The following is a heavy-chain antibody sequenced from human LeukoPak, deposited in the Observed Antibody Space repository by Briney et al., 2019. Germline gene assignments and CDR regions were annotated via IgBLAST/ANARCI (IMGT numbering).Heavy chain of an antibody. J-gene: IGHJ5*02. V-gene: IGHV1-18*04. CDR3: ARERVVVVPAAMDLSWFDP. CDR2: ISAYNGNT. CDR1: GYTFTDYY. D-gene: IGHD2-2*01. Sequence: ASVKVSCKASGYTFTDYYMHWLRQAPGQGLEWMGWISAYNGNTNYAQKLQGRVTMTTDTSTSTAYMELRSLRSDDTAVYYCARERVVVVPAAMDLSWFDPWGQGTLVTVSS.